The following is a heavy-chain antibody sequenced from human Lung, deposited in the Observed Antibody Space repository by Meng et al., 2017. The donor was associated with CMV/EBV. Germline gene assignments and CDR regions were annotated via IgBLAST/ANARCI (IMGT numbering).Heavy chain of an antibody. CDR2: ISYDGSNK. D-gene: IGHD3-3*01. V-gene: IGHV3-30*04. J-gene: IGHJ6*02. CDR3: ARTFGVDYYAMDV. CDR1: GFTFSSCA. Sequence: LTXAASGFTFSSCAMHWVRQAPGKGLEWVAVISYDGSNKYYADSVQGRFTISRDNSKNTLYVQMNSLRAEDTAVYYCARTFGVDYYAMDVWGQGSTVTVSS.